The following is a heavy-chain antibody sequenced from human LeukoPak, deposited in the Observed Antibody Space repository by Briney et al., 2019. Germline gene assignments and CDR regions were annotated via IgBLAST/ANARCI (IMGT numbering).Heavy chain of an antibody. Sequence: ASVKVPCKASGYTFTSYGISWVRQAPGQGLEWMGWISAYNGNTNYAQKLQGRVTMTTDTSTSTAYMELRSLRSDDTAVYYCARAGYCSSMSCYTGIFDYWGQGTLVTVSS. D-gene: IGHD2-2*02. J-gene: IGHJ4*02. V-gene: IGHV1-18*01. CDR3: ARAGYCSSMSCYTGIFDY. CDR2: ISAYNGNT. CDR1: GYTFTSYG.